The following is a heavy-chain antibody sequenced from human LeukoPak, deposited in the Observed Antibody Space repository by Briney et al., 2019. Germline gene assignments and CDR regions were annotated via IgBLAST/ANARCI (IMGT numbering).Heavy chain of an antibody. CDR3: ARGRYCSSTSCFSTYRNWFDP. CDR2: INHSGST. V-gene: IGHV4-34*01. CDR1: GFTFSSYA. D-gene: IGHD2-2*01. Sequence: PGGSLRLSCAASGFTFSSYAMSWVRQAPGKGLEWIGEINHSGSTNYNPSLKSRVTISVDTSKNQFSLKLSSVTAADTAVYYCARGRYCSSTSCFSTYRNWFDPWGQGTLVTVSS. J-gene: IGHJ5*02.